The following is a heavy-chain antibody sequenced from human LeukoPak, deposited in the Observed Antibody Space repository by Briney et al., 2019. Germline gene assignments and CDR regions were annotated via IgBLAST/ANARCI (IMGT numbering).Heavy chain of an antibody. D-gene: IGHD6-19*01. V-gene: IGHV3-7*01. CDR3: ARVSSLAVAGFFDY. Sequence: GGSLRLSCVASGFTFSSYWMNWVRQAPGKGLEWVANIKQDGSEKDYVDSEKGRFTISRDNAKNSLYLQMNSLRAEDTAVYYCARVSSLAVAGFFDYWGQGILVTVSS. CDR2: IKQDGSEK. CDR1: GFTFSSYW. J-gene: IGHJ4*02.